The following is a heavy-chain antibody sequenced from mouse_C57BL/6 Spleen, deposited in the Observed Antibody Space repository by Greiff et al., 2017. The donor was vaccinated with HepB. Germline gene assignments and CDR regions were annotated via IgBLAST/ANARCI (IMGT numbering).Heavy chain of an antibody. V-gene: IGHV1-61*01. CDR3: AREEGYYGNYYDY. Sequence: VQLQQPGAELVRPGSSVKLSCKASGYTFTSYWMDWVKQRPGQGLEWIGNIYPSDSETHYNQKFKDKATLTVVKSSSTAYMQLSSLTSEDSAVYYCAREEGYYGNYYDYWGQGTTLTVSS. CDR2: IYPSDSET. D-gene: IGHD2-1*01. J-gene: IGHJ2*01. CDR1: GYTFTSYW.